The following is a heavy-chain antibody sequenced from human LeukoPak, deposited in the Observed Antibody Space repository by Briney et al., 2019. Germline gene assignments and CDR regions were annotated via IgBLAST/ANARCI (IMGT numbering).Heavy chain of an antibody. Sequence: ASVKVSCKASGYTFTSYGISWVRQAPGQGLEWMGWISAYNGNTNYAQKLQGRVTMTTDTSTSTAYMELRSLRSDDAAVYYCARVPSGYVLNWFDPWGQGTLVTVSS. J-gene: IGHJ5*02. CDR1: GYTFTSYG. CDR3: ARVPSGYVLNWFDP. CDR2: ISAYNGNT. V-gene: IGHV1-18*01. D-gene: IGHD1-1*01.